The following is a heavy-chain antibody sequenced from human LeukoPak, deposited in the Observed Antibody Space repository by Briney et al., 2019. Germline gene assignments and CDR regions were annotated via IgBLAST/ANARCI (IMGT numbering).Heavy chain of an antibody. Sequence: GESLKISCKGSGYSFTSYWIGWVRQMPGKGLEWMGIIYPGDSDTRYSPSFQGQVTTSADKSISTAYLQWSSLKASDTAMYYCARPRLLWFGELPLSDAFDIWGQGTMVTVSS. V-gene: IGHV5-51*01. CDR3: ARPRLLWFGELPLSDAFDI. D-gene: IGHD3-10*01. J-gene: IGHJ3*02. CDR1: GYSFTSYW. CDR2: IYPGDSDT.